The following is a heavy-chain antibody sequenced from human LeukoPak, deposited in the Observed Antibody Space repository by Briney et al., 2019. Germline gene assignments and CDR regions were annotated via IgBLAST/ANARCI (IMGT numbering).Heavy chain of an antibody. V-gene: IGHV1-46*01. CDR1: GYTFTSYY. Sequence: ASVKVSCKASGYTFTSYYMHWVRQAPGQGLEWMGIINPSGGSTSYAQKFQGRVTMTRDTSTSTVYMELSSLRSEDTAVYYCGRVDTANNWFDPWGQGTLVTVSS. J-gene: IGHJ5*02. CDR3: GRVDTANNWFDP. CDR2: INPSGGST. D-gene: IGHD5-18*01.